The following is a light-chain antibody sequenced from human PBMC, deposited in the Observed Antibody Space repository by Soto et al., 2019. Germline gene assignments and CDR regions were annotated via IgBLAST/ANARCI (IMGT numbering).Light chain of an antibody. CDR1: QSISTY. CDR3: QQSYTSPPWT. J-gene: IGKJ1*01. Sequence: DIKMTQSPSSLSASVGDRVTISCRAGQSISTYLNWYQQKPGTAPRLLIYSASSVKAGVPPRFSGSGSGRDFTLTISSLRPEDTAIYFCQQSYTSPPWTFGQGTKVEIK. V-gene: IGKV1-39*01. CDR2: SAS.